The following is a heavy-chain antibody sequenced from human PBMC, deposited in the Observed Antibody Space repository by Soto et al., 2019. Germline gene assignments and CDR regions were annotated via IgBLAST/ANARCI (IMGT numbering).Heavy chain of an antibody. V-gene: IGHV4-34*01. CDR2: INHSGST. CDR3: ARGNDFWSGYYYFDY. CDR1: GGSFSGYY. J-gene: IGHJ4*02. D-gene: IGHD3-3*01. Sequence: PSETLSLTCAVYGGSFSGYYWTWIRQPPGTGLEWIGEINHSGSTNYNPSLKSRVTISVDTSKNQFSLKLTSVTAADTAVYYCARGNDFWSGYYYFDYWGQGTLVTVSS.